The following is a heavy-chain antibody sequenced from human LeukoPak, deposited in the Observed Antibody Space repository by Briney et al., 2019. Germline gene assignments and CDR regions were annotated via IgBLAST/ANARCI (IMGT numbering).Heavy chain of an antibody. Sequence: GGSLRLSCAASGFTFSSYSMNWVRQAPGKGLEWVSSISSSSSHIYYADSVKGRFTISRDNAKNSLYLQMNSLRAEDTAVYYCARAKIRLSYCSSTSCYPGYWGQGTLVTVSS. D-gene: IGHD2-2*01. V-gene: IGHV3-21*01. J-gene: IGHJ4*02. CDR1: GFTFSSYS. CDR3: ARAKIRLSYCSSTSCYPGY. CDR2: ISSSSSHI.